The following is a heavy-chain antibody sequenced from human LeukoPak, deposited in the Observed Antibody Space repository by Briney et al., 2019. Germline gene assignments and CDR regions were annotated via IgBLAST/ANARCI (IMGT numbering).Heavy chain of an antibody. Sequence: SVKVSCKASGYTFTTYDINWVRQAPGQGLEWMGRIIPILGIANYAQKFQGRVTITADKSTSTAYMELSSLRSEDTAVYYCARDPVGYCSGGSCPDAFDIWGQGTMVTVSS. V-gene: IGHV1-69*04. J-gene: IGHJ3*02. CDR2: IIPILGIA. D-gene: IGHD2-15*01. CDR3: ARDPVGYCSGGSCPDAFDI. CDR1: GYTFTTYD.